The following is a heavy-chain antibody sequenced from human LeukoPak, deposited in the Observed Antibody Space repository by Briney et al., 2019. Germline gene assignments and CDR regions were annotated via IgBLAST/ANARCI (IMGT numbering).Heavy chain of an antibody. CDR3: ARGPNKSDGGNSGSAWFDP. CDR2: ISSGGSTI. J-gene: IGHJ5*02. D-gene: IGHD4-23*01. V-gene: IGHV3-11*01. CDR1: GFTFSDYY. Sequence: PGGSLRLSCAVSGFTFSDYYMSWIRQAPGKGLEWVSYISSGGSTISHADSVKGRFTISRDNAENSLYLQMNSLRAEDTAVYYCARGPNKSDGGNSGSAWFDPWGQGTLVTVSS.